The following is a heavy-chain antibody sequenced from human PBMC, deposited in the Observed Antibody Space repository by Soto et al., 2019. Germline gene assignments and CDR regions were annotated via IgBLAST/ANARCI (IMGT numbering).Heavy chain of an antibody. CDR2: IYYSGST. J-gene: IGHJ4*02. CDR1: GGSISSYY. V-gene: IGHV4-59*08. Sequence: QVQLQESGPGLVKPSETLSLTCTVSGGSISSYYWSWIRQPPGKGLEWIGYIYYSGSTKYNPSLKSRVTLSVDTSKNQFSLKLSSVTAADPAVYYCARRYGDSFDYWGQGTLVTVSS. D-gene: IGHD4-17*01. CDR3: ARRYGDSFDY.